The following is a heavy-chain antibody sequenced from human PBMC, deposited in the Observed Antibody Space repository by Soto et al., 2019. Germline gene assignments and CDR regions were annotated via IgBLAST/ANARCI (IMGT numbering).Heavy chain of an antibody. CDR1: GGSISSSSYY. CDR3: ASIAVAGTDWYFDL. CDR2: IYYSGST. V-gene: IGHV4-39*01. Sequence: SETLSLTCTVSGGSISSSSYYWGWIRQPPGKGLEWIGSIYYSGSTYYNPSLKSRVTISVDTSKNQFSLKRSSVTAADTAVYYCASIAVAGTDWYFDLWGRGTLVTVSS. D-gene: IGHD6-19*01. J-gene: IGHJ2*01.